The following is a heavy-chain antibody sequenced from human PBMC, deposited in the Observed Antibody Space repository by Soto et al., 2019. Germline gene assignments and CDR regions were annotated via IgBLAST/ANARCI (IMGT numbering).Heavy chain of an antibody. CDR2: IVVGSGNT. CDR3: AASPMTTVNYYYYYGMDV. D-gene: IGHD4-17*01. J-gene: IGHJ6*02. CDR1: GFTFTSSA. V-gene: IGHV1-58*01. Sequence: SVKVSCKASGFTFTSSAVQWVRQARGQRLEWIGWIVVGSGNTNYAQKFQERVTITRDMSTSTAYMELSSLRSEDTAVYYCAASPMTTVNYYYYYGMDVWGQGTTVTVSS.